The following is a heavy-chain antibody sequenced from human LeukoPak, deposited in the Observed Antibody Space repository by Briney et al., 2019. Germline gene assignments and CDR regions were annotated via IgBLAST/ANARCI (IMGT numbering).Heavy chain of an antibody. CDR1: VYTLTELS. CDR3: ATSEPPRESYEAFDY. Sequence: ASVTVSYKVSVYTLTELSMHWVRQAPGKGHEGMGGFDPEDGETIYAQKFQGRVTMTEDTSTDTAYMELSSLRSEDTAVYYCATSEPPRESYEAFDYWGQGTLVTVSS. CDR2: FDPEDGET. D-gene: IGHD1-26*01. V-gene: IGHV1-24*01. J-gene: IGHJ4*02.